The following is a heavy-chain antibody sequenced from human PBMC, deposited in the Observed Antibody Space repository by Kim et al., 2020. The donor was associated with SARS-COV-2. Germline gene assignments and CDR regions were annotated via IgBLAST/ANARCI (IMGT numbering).Heavy chain of an antibody. D-gene: IGHD1-7*01. V-gene: IGHV5-51*01. CDR3: EGRGLRYNWNLLSWFDP. J-gene: IGHJ5*02. Sequence: GESLKISCKGSGYSFTSYWIGWVRQMPGKGLEWMGIIYPGDSDTRYSPSFQGQVTISADKSISTAYLQWSSLKASDTAMYYCEGRGLRYNWNLLSWFDPWGQGTLVTVSS. CDR2: IYPGDSDT. CDR1: GYSFTSYW.